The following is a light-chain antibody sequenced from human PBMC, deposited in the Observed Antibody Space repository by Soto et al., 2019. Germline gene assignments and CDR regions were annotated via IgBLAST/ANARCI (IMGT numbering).Light chain of an antibody. CDR3: QQRSNWPPLT. CDR2: DAS. CDR1: QSVSSY. Sequence: IVLTQSPATLSLSPGERATLSCRASQSVSSYLAWYQQQPGQAPRLLIYDASNRATGIPARFSGSGSGTDFTLPISSLEPEDFAVYYCQQRSNWPPLTFGGGTKVEIK. J-gene: IGKJ4*01. V-gene: IGKV3-11*01.